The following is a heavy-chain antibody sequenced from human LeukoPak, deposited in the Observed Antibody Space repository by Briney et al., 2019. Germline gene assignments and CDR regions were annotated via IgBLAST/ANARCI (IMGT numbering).Heavy chain of an antibody. D-gene: IGHD2-15*01. V-gene: IGHV4-31*03. J-gene: IGHJ4*02. CDR2: IYYSGST. CDR3: ARVGCSGGSCYADY. Sequence: PSQTLSLTCTVSGGSISSGGYYWSWIRQHPGKGLEWIGYIYYSGSTYYNPSLKSRVTISVDTSKNQFSLKLSSVTAADTAVYYCARVGCSGGSCYADYWGQGTLVTVSS. CDR1: GGSISSGGYY.